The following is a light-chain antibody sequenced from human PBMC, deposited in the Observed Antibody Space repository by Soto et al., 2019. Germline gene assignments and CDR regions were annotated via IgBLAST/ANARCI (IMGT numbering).Light chain of an antibody. J-gene: IGLJ1*01. CDR3: SSYTSSSTL. Sequence: QSVLTQPASVSGSPGQSITISCTGTSSDVGSYNYVSWYQQHPGIAPKLMIYEVSNRPSGVSSRFSGSKSGNTASLTISGRQAEDEADYYCSSYTSSSTLFGTGTKLTVL. CDR2: EVS. V-gene: IGLV2-14*01. CDR1: SSDVGSYNY.